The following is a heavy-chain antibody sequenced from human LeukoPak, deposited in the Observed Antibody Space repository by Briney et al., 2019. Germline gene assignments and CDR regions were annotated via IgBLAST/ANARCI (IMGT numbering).Heavy chain of an antibody. D-gene: IGHD3-3*01. Sequence: GASVKVSCKASGYTFTSYGISWVRQAPGQGLEWMGWISAYNGNTNYAQKLQGRVTMSTDTSTSTAYMELRSLRSDDTAVYYCARVTECSSTSCYLIYDFWSGYYTPGFDYWGQGTLVTVSS. CDR1: GYTFTSYG. V-gene: IGHV1-18*01. CDR2: ISAYNGNT. CDR3: ARVTECSSTSCYLIYDFWSGYYTPGFDY. J-gene: IGHJ4*02.